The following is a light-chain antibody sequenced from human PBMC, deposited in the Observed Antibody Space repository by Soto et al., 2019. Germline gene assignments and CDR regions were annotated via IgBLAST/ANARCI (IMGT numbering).Light chain of an antibody. V-gene: IGKV1-39*01. CDR2: AAS. CDR3: QQSNSTPLA. CDR1: QTISFY. Sequence: DIQMTQSPSSLSASIGDRVTMTCRASQTISFYLSWYQQKVGKAPKVLIYAASTMQSGIPSRFSASGSGTDFTLTISSLQPEDFGIYYCQQSNSTPLAFGQGTKLDIK. J-gene: IGKJ1*01.